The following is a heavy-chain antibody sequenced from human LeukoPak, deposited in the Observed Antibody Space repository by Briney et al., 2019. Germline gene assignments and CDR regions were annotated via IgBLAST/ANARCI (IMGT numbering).Heavy chain of an antibody. CDR3: ARVFGESWYFYMDV. D-gene: IGHD3-10*01. CDR1: GGSISSYY. CDR2: IYYSGST. J-gene: IGHJ6*03. Sequence: PSETLSLTCTVSGGSISSYYWSWIRQPPGKGLEWIGYIYYSGSTNYNPSLKSRVTISVDTSKNQFSLKLSSVTAADTAIYYCARVFGESWYFYMDVWGKGTTVTVSS. V-gene: IGHV4-59*12.